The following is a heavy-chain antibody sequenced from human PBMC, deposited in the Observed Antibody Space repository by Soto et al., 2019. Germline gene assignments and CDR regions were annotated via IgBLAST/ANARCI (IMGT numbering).Heavy chain of an antibody. J-gene: IGHJ6*02. CDR1: GFTFSAYY. CDR2: ITSSSDYT. Sequence: QEQLVESGGGLVRPGGSLRLSCAASGFTFSAYYMTWMRQAPGKGLEWVSYITSSSDYTNYAGSVKGRFTISRDNAKNSLYLHMNSLRVEDTAVYYCVREYYYGMDVWGQGTRVTVSS. CDR3: VREYYYGMDV. V-gene: IGHV3-11*05.